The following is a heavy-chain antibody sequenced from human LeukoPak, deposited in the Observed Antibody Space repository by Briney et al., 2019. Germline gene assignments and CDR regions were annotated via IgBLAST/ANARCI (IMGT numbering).Heavy chain of an antibody. CDR1: GGSFSGYY. CDR3: ARGSGGDYYFDY. CDR2: IYYSGST. D-gene: IGHD2-21*02. V-gene: IGHV4-59*12. J-gene: IGHJ4*02. Sequence: PSETLSLTCAVYGGSFSGYYWSWIRQPPGKGLEWIGYIYYSGSTYFNPSLKSRVTISVDTSKNQFSLKLSSVTAADTAVYYCARGSGGDYYFDYWGQGTLVTVSS.